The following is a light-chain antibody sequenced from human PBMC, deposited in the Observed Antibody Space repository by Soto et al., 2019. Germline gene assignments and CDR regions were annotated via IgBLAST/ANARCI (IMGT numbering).Light chain of an antibody. Sequence: EIVMTQSPATLSVSPGERATLSCRASQSVSSNLAWYQQKPGQAPRLLIYGASTRGAGIAARFSGSGSGTEFTLTISSLRSEDFAVYYCQQYNSWPLTLGGGTKVEI. CDR2: GAS. CDR1: QSVSSN. J-gene: IGKJ4*01. V-gene: IGKV3-15*01. CDR3: QQYNSWPLT.